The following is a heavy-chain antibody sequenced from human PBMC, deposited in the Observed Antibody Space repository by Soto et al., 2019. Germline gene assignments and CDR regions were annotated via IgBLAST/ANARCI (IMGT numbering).Heavy chain of an antibody. J-gene: IGHJ4*02. Sequence: PSETLSLTCTVSGGSISSYYWSWIRQPPGKGLEWIGYIYYSGSTNYNPSLKSRVTISVDTSKNQFSLKLSSVTAADTAVYYCAGLGYFDWVPTYFDYWGQGTLVTVSS. V-gene: IGHV4-59*01. CDR1: GGSISSYY. D-gene: IGHD3-9*01. CDR2: IYYSGST. CDR3: AGLGYFDWVPTYFDY.